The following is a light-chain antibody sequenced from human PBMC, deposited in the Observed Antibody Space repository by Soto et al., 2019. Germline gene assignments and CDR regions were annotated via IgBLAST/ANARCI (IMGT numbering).Light chain of an antibody. CDR2: YDD. Sequence: QSVLTQPPSVSEAPRQRVTISCSGSSSNVGNNAVNWYQQLPGKSPKLLIYYDDLLPSGVSDRFSGSKSGTSDSLAISGLQSEDEADYYCAVWDDRLNGVVFGGGTKLTGL. J-gene: IGLJ2*01. V-gene: IGLV1-36*01. CDR3: AVWDDRLNGVV. CDR1: SSNVGNNA.